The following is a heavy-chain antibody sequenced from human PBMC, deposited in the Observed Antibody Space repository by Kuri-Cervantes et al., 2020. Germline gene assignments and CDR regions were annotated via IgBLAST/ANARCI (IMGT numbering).Heavy chain of an antibody. CDR2: VSKDENDK. CDR3: ARDRLAAAWDY. Sequence: GESLKISCIASGFTFRSYAIHWVRQAPGKGLEWVAVVSKDENDKYYGDSVKGRFTISRDNSKNTLYLQMNSLRAEDTAVYYCARDRLAAAWDYWGQGTLVTVSS. D-gene: IGHD6-13*01. CDR1: GFTFRSYA. V-gene: IGHV3-30*07. J-gene: IGHJ4*02.